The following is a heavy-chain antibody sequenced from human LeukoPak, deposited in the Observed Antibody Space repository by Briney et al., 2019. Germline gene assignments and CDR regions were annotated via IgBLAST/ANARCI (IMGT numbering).Heavy chain of an antibody. V-gene: IGHV1-69*02. Sequence: SVKVSCKASGGTFSSYTISWVRQAPGQGLEWMGRIIPILGIANYAQEFQGSVTITADKSTSTAYMELSSLRSEDTAVYYCARGYCSSTSCYMSAFDIWGQGTMVTVSS. CDR1: GGTFSSYT. J-gene: IGHJ3*02. CDR2: IIPILGIA. CDR3: ARGYCSSTSCYMSAFDI. D-gene: IGHD2-2*02.